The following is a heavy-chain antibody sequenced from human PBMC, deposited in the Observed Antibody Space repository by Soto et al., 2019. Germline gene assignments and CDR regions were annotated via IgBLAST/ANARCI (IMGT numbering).Heavy chain of an antibody. V-gene: IGHV1-69*01. CDR3: ARGQFHHESNYYYALDV. J-gene: IGHJ6*02. Sequence: QVQLVQSGAEVKKPGSSVKVSCKASGGTFSSYAISWVQQAPGQGLEWMGGFIPMFNRPHSARKFQGRVTITADESTSTAYMDLRSLRSEDTAVYYCARGQFHHESNYYYALDVWGQGTTVTVSS. CDR2: FIPMFNRP. CDR1: GGTFSSYA.